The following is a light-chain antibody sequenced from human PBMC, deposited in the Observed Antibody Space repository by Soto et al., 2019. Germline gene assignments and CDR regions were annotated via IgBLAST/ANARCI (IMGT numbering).Light chain of an antibody. CDR1: SSDVGGYNY. V-gene: IGLV2-14*01. J-gene: IGLJ2*01. CDR2: EVS. CDR3: TSYTTNSTPVV. Sequence: QSVLTQPASVSGSPGQSITISCTGTSSDVGGYNYVSWYQQHPGKAPKLMVYEVSNRPSGVSNRFSGSKSGNTASLTISGRQAEDEADYYCTSYTTNSTPVVFGGGTQLTVL.